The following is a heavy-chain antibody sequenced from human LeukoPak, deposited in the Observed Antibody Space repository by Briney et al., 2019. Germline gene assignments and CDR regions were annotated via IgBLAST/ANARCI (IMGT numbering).Heavy chain of an antibody. CDR1: GGSISRSNYY. CDR2: IYYTGVS. Sequence: SETVSLTCTVSGGSISRSNYYWGWIRQPPGKGLEWIGSIYYTGVSYYNPSLRSRVTISVDTSKSQFSLKLTSVTAAGSVVYYCARLYLCSSSWYLKWAFDICGLGTMVTVSS. CDR3: ARLYLCSSSWYLKWAFDI. V-gene: IGHV4-39*01. D-gene: IGHD6-13*01. J-gene: IGHJ3*02.